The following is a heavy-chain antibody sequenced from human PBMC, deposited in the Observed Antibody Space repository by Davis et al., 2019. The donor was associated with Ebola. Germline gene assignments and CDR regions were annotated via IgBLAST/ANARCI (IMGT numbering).Heavy chain of an antibody. Sequence: GESLKISCAASGFTFSGSAMHWVRQASGKGLEWVGRIRSKANSYATAYAASVKGRFTISRDDSKNTAYLQMNSLRVEDTAVYYCARWVGGYCSGGSCYDYYYYGMDVWGQGTTVTVSS. D-gene: IGHD2-15*01. J-gene: IGHJ6*02. CDR3: ARWVGGYCSGGSCYDYYYYGMDV. V-gene: IGHV3-73*01. CDR2: IRSKANSYAT. CDR1: GFTFSGSA.